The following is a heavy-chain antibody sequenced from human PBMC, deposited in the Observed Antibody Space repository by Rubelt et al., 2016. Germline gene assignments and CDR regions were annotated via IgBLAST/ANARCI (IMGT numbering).Heavy chain of an antibody. CDR2: ISGTGGST. CDR3: ARGRGITVTGKEDYFDY. CDR1: GFTFSSSA. D-gene: IGHD6-19*01. V-gene: IGHV3-23*01. Sequence: RLSCAASGFTFSSSAMSWVRQAPGKGPEWVSAISGTGGSTYYADSVKGRFTITRDDSKNTLHLQMNSLRPEDTAVYYCARGRGITVTGKEDYFDYWGQGTLVTVSS. J-gene: IGHJ4*02.